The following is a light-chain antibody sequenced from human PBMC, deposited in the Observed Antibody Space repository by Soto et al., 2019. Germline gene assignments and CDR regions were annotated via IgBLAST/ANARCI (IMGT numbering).Light chain of an antibody. V-gene: IGLV1-40*01. Sequence: QLVLTQPPSVSGAPGQRVTISCTGSSSNIGAGYDVHWYQQLPGTAPKLLIYGNSNRPSGVPDRVSGSKSGTSASLAITGLQAEDEADYYCQSYDSRLSGYVFGTGTKLTVL. J-gene: IGLJ1*01. CDR1: SSNIGAGYD. CDR2: GNS. CDR3: QSYDSRLSGYV.